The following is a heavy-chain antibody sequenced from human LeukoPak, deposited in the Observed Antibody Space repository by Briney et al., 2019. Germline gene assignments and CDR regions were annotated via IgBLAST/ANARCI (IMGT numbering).Heavy chain of an antibody. D-gene: IGHD3-10*01. CDR3: ARDNYYGSGSYYQSPPSYYGMDV. V-gene: IGHV3-21*01. CDR1: GFTFSSYS. Sequence: GGSLRLSCAASGFTFSSYSMNWVRQAPGKGLEWVSSISSSSSYIYYADSVKGRFTISRGNAKNSLYLQMNSLRAEDTAVYYCARDNYYGSGSYYQSPPSYYGMDVWGQGTTVTVSS. CDR2: ISSSSSYI. J-gene: IGHJ6*02.